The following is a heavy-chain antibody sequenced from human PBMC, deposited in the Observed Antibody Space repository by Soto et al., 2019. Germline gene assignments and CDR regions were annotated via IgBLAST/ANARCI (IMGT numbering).Heavy chain of an antibody. CDR1: GCSISSYY. V-gene: IGHV4-4*07. CDR2: IDTSGST. CDR3: SRDSIVVVVARRSCYYGMDV. D-gene: IGHD2-15*01. J-gene: IGHJ6*02. Sequence: PSESLSLPGAVSGCSISSYYWKWIRQPAGKGLEWIGRIDTSGSTNYNPSLKSRVTMSVDTSKNQFSLKLSSVTAADTAVYYCSRDSIVVVVARRSCYYGMDVWGQGTTVTVSS.